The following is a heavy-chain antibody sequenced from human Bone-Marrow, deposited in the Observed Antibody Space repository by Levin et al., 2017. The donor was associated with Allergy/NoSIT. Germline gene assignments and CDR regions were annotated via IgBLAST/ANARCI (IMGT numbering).Heavy chain of an antibody. D-gene: IGHD7-27*01. J-gene: IGHJ5*02. CDR2: FNKDGST. Sequence: GGSLRLSCAASGFTVSDAYMNWVRQSPGKGPEWVSVFNKDGSTKYADSVKGRFTISRDNSKNTVFLQMNNLRVEDTAVYYCARGPFHSPDWGWLDPWGQGTLVTVSS. V-gene: IGHV3-53*01. CDR3: ARGPFHSPDWGWLDP. CDR1: GFTVSDAY.